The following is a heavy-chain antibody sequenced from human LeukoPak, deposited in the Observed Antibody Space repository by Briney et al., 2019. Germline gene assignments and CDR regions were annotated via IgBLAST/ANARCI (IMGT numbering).Heavy chain of an antibody. J-gene: IGHJ4*02. D-gene: IGHD6-13*01. V-gene: IGHV3-21*06. CDR2: ISTSSTYI. CDR3: ARVSTAASLAIDS. CDR1: GFTFSDYN. Sequence: GGSLRLSCAASGFTFSDYNMNWVRQAPGKGLEWISVISTSSTYIYYADSVKGRFTISRDNAKNSLYLQMNSLRAEDTAVYYCARVSTAASLAIDSWGQGTLVTVST.